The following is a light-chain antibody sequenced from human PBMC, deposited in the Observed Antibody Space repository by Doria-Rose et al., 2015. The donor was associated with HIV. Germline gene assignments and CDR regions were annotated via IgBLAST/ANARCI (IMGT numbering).Light chain of an antibody. CDR2: WAS. J-gene: IGKJ3*01. Sequence: DIRVTQSPESLGMSLGERATLNCKSNQSLLYTSTNYLAWYQQKPGQPPKLLIYWASTRQSGVTARFSGSGSGTDLTLTISSLEAEDVAVYYCQQYYDTPSFGPGTTVDIK. CDR1: QSLLYTSTNY. V-gene: IGKV4-1*01. CDR3: QQYYDTPS.